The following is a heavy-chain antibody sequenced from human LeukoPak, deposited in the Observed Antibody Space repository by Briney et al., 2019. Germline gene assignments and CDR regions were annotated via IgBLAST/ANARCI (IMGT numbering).Heavy chain of an antibody. CDR1: GGSFSGYY. CDR3: ARETYYDFWSGQKGFDY. J-gene: IGHJ4*02. V-gene: IGHV4-34*01. D-gene: IGHD3-3*01. CDR2: INHSGST. Sequence: LETLSLTCAVYGGSFSGYYWSWIRQPPGKGLEWIGEINHSGSTNYNPSLKSRVTISVDTSKNQFSLKLSSVTAADTAVYYCARETYYDFWSGQKGFDYWGQGTLVTVSS.